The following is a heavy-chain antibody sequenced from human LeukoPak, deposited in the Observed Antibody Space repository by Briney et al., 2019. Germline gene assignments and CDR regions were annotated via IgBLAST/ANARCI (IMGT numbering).Heavy chain of an antibody. CDR3: ARETYYYDSSGYYSPLFFDY. Sequence: GGSLRLSCAASGFTLSSYAMHWVRQAPGKGLEYVSAISSNGGSTYYANSVKGRFTISRDNSKNTLYLQMGSLRAEDMAVYYCARETYYYDSSGYYSPLFFDYWGQGTPVTVSS. V-gene: IGHV3-64*01. CDR1: GFTLSSYA. J-gene: IGHJ4*02. CDR2: ISSNGGST. D-gene: IGHD3-22*01.